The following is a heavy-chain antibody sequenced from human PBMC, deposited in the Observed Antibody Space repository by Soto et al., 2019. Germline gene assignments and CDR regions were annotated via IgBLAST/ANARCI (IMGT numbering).Heavy chain of an antibody. Sequence: QITLKESGPTLVKPTQTLTLTCTFSGFSLSSTRVAVGWIRQPPGKALEWLALIYWDDDKRYSPFLKSRLTITKDTSKNQAVLTTTNMDPVDTATYYCAHSVVAGLGYYFDYWGQGTLVTVSS. J-gene: IGHJ4*02. V-gene: IGHV2-5*02. CDR1: GFSLSSTRVA. CDR3: AHSVVAGLGYYFDY. CDR2: IYWDDDK. D-gene: IGHD6-19*01.